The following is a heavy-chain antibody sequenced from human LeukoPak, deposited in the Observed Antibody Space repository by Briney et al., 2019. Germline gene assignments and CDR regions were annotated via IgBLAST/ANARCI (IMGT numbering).Heavy chain of an antibody. CDR2: NDYSGNT. D-gene: IGHD5-12*01. CDR1: GGSISTYY. Sequence: SETLSLTCIVSGGSISTYYWNWIRQPPGKGLEWIGYNDYSGNTNYNPSLKSRVTISVDTSKNQFSLKVSSVTAADTAVYYCARDRRRDRLHAFDIWGQGTMVTASS. J-gene: IGHJ3*02. CDR3: ARDRRRDRLHAFDI. V-gene: IGHV4-59*01.